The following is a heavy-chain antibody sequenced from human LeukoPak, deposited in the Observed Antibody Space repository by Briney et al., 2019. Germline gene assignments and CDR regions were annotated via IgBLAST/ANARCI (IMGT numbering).Heavy chain of an antibody. CDR2: IKQDGSEK. D-gene: IGHD3-3*01. CDR1: GFTFSSYW. CDR3: ARSLYDFWSGYYNGLGY. Sequence: GGSLRLSCAASGFTFSSYWMSWVRQAPGKGLEWVANIKQDGSEKYYVDSVKGRFTISRDNAKNSLYLQMNSLRAEDTAVYYCARSLYDFWSGYYNGLGYWGQGTLVTVSS. J-gene: IGHJ4*02. V-gene: IGHV3-7*01.